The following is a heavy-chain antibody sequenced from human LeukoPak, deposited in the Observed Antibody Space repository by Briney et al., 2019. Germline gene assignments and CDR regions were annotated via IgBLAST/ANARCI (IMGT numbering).Heavy chain of an antibody. D-gene: IGHD7-27*01. CDR1: GYTFTSYG. Sequence: GASVKVSCKASGYTFTSYGISWVRQAPGQGLEWMGWISAYNGNTNYAQKLQGRATTTTDTSTSTAYMELRSLRFDDTAVYYCARDFAWGSGGAPIDDNWLDPWGQGILVTVSS. CDR3: ARDFAWGSGGAPIDDNWLDP. J-gene: IGHJ5*02. V-gene: IGHV1-18*01. CDR2: ISAYNGNT.